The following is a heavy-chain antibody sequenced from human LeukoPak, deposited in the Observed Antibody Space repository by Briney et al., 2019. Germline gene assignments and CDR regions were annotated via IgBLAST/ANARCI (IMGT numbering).Heavy chain of an antibody. CDR3: ARDLVDGTSCYLCFNYYYGMDV. CDR2: ISSSGSTI. V-gene: IGHV3-11*01. CDR1: GFTFSDHY. J-gene: IGHJ6*02. Sequence: GGSLRLSCAASGFTFSDHYMSWIRQAPGKGLEWVSYISSSGSTIYYADSVKGRFTISRDNAKNSLYLQMNSLRAEDTAVYYCARDLVDGTSCYLCFNYYYGMDVWGQGTTVTVSS. D-gene: IGHD2-2*01.